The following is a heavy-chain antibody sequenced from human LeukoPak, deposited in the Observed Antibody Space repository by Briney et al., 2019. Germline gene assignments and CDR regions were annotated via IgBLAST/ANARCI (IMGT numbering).Heavy chain of an antibody. V-gene: IGHV3-15*01. CDR3: TTDIVVVPAAAPGNWFDP. J-gene: IGHJ5*02. D-gene: IGHD2-2*01. Sequence: GGSLRLSCAASGFTFSNAWMSWVRQAPGKGLEWVGRIKSKTDGGTTDYAAPVKGRFTISRDDSKNTLYLQMNSLKTEDTAVYYCTTDIVVVPAAAPGNWFDPWGQGTLVTVSS. CDR1: GFTFSNAW. CDR2: IKSKTDGGTT.